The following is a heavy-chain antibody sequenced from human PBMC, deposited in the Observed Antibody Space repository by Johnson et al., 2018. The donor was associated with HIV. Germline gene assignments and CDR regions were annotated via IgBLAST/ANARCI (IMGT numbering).Heavy chain of an antibody. CDR2: IRSKAYGGTT. CDR1: GFNFGDYA. V-gene: IGHV3-49*03. Sequence: VQLVESGGGLVQPGRSLRLSCTASGFNFGDYAMSWFRQAPGKGLQWVGFIRSKAYGGTTEYAASVKGRFAISRDDSRSIAYLQMNSLKTEDTAVYYCARDPFTPAGSDAFDIWGQGTMVTVSS. D-gene: IGHD2-15*01. CDR3: ARDPFTPAGSDAFDI. J-gene: IGHJ3*02.